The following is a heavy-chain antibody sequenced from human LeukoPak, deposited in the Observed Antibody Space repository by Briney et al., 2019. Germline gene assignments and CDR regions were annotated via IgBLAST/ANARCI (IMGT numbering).Heavy chain of an antibody. CDR3: ARRNPYSSSWYARFDY. CDR2: INHSGSI. Sequence: SETLSLTCAVYGGSFSGYYWSWIRQPPGKGLEWIGEINHSGSINYNPSLKSRVTISVDTSKNQFSLKLSSVTAADTAVYYCARRNPYSSSWYARFDYWGQGTLVTVSS. V-gene: IGHV4-34*01. J-gene: IGHJ4*02. CDR1: GGSFSGYY. D-gene: IGHD6-13*01.